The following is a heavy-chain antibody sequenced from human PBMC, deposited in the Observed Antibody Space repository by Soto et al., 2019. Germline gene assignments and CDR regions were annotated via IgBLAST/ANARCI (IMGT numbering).Heavy chain of an antibody. CDR3: XXXXXXXXXXY. Sequence: QLQLQESGPGLVKPSETLSLTCTVSGDSISSGSAYWGWVRQPPGKGLEWIGSFYYSGNTHYNPSLKSRATISVDTSKNQFSLKLSSVTATDXXXXXXXXXXXXXXXXYWGQGTLVTVSS. CDR1: GDSISSGSAY. J-gene: IGHJ4*02. V-gene: IGHV4-39*01. CDR2: FYYSGNT.